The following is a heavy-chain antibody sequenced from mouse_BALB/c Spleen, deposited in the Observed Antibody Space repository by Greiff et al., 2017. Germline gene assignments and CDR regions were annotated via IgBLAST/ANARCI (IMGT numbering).Heavy chain of an antibody. J-gene: IGHJ4*01. CDR3: ARKGGYDGYYAMDY. CDR1: GFTFSSFG. D-gene: IGHD2-2*01. Sequence: DVMLVESGGGLVQPGGSRKLSCAASGFTFSSFGMHWVRQAPEKGLEWVAYISSGSSTIYYADTVKGRFTISRDNPKNTLFLQMTSLRSEDTAMYYCARKGGYDGYYAMDYWGQGTSVTVSS. V-gene: IGHV5-17*02. CDR2: ISSGSSTI.